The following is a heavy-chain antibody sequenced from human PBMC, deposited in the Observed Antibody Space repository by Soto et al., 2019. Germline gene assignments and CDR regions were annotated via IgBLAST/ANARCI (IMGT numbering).Heavy chain of an antibody. Sequence: XETLSLTCTVTVDSISKRSSYWGWIREHPGKGLEWIGSIYCSGSTYNNPSLRSRVSMSIDTSKDQFSLKLKSVTAADTALYFCARQRTSVVTQAYFDVWGPGSLVTVSS. CDR2: IYCSGST. CDR3: ARQRTSVVTQAYFDV. D-gene: IGHD2-21*02. J-gene: IGHJ4*02. CDR1: VDSISKRSSY. V-gene: IGHV4-39*01.